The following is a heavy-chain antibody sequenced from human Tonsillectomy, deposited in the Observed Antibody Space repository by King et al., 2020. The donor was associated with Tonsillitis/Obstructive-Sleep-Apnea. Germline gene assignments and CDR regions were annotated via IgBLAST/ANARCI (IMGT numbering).Heavy chain of an antibody. D-gene: IGHD3-9*01. CDR2: INTNTGDP. Sequence: QLVQSGSELKKPGASVKISCKASEYTFSNYAMNWVRQAPGQGLEWMGCINTNTGDPTYAQGFAGRFVFSSDTSVSTAYLQISGLKAEATAVYYCAREVWAYYDVLTGYCPFDFWGQGSLLTVAA. CDR3: AREVWAYYDVLTGYCPFDF. J-gene: IGHJ4*02. CDR1: EYTFSNYA. V-gene: IGHV7-4-1*02.